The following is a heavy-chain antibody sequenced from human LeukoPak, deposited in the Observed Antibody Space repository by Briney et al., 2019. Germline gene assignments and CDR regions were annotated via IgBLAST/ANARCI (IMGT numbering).Heavy chain of an antibody. V-gene: IGHV1-18*01. D-gene: IGHD1-1*01. CDR3: AREDNDDYYYYGMDV. CDR2: ISTYKSHT. J-gene: IGHJ6*02. CDR1: GYTFSDYTFTNYG. Sequence: GASVKVSCKASGYTFSDYTFTNYGISWVRQAPGQGLEWMGWISTYKSHTNYAQKFQGGVTMITDTSTNTAYMELRSLRSDDTAVYYCAREDNDDYYYYGMDVWGQGTAVTVSS.